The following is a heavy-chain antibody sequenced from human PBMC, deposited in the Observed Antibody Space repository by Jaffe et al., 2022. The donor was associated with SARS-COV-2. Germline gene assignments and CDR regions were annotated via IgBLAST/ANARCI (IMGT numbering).Heavy chain of an antibody. J-gene: IGHJ4*02. D-gene: IGHD4-17*01. CDR3: AKHDYGDSNNIFDS. CDR1: GFDFSNYG. CDR2: ISGNGATT. V-gene: IGHV3-23*01. Sequence: EVQLLESGGGLVQPGGSLRLSCSASGFDFSNYGMSWVRQAPGKGLEWFSGISGNGATTYHAGSVTGRFTISRDNSRNTLYLQMTGLRADDTAVYFCAKHDYGDSNNIFDSWGRGTLVTVSS.